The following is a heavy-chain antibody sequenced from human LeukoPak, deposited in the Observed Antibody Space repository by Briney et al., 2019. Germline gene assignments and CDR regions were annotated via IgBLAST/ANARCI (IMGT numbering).Heavy chain of an antibody. CDR2: IYTSGST. CDR3: ARESAFEDFWSGYSYYFDY. Sequence: SETLSLTCTVSGGSISSGSYYWSWIRQPAGKGLEWIGRIYTSGSTNYNPSLKSRVTISVDTSKNQFSLKLSSVTAADTAVYYCARESAFEDFWSGYSYYFDYWGQGTLVTVSS. V-gene: IGHV4-61*02. CDR1: GGSISSGSYY. D-gene: IGHD3-3*01. J-gene: IGHJ4*02.